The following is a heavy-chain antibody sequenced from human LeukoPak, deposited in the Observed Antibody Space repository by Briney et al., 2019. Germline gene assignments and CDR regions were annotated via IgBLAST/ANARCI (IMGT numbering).Heavy chain of an antibody. D-gene: IGHD2-15*01. CDR1: GYTFTGYY. CDR2: INPNSGGT. J-gene: IGHJ4*02. V-gene: IGHV1-2*02. Sequence: ASVKVSCKASGYTFTGYYMHWVRQAPGQGLEWMGWINPNSGGTNYAQKFQGRVTMTRDTSTSTAYMELSRLRSDDTAVYYCARDLGYCSGGSCYSGDYWGQGTLVTVSS. CDR3: ARDLGYCSGGSCYSGDY.